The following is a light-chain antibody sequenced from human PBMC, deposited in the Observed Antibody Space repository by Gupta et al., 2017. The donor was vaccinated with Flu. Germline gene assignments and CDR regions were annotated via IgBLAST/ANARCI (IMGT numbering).Light chain of an antibody. CDR3: MQAHKTPWT. CDR2: LGS. CDR1: QSLLHSNGYNY. J-gene: IGKJ1*01. Sequence: IVVTQSPLSLPVTPGKPASISCRSSQSLLHSNGYNYLDWYLQKPGQSPQLLIYLGSNRASGVPDRFSGSGSGTDLTLTISRVEAEDFGVYYCMQAHKTPWTFGPGTKVEIK. V-gene: IGKV2-28*01.